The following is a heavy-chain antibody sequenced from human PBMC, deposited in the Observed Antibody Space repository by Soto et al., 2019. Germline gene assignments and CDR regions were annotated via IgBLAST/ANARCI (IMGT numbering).Heavy chain of an antibody. J-gene: IGHJ4*02. Sequence: EVQLVESGGGLVQPGGSLRLSCAASGFTVSSNYMSWVRQAPGKGLEWVSVIYSGGSTYYADSVKGRFTISRDNSKNTLYLQMNSLRAEDTAVYYCARDLHPAKRGYWGQGTLVTVSS. CDR3: ARDLHPAKRGY. D-gene: IGHD3-10*01. V-gene: IGHV3-66*01. CDR2: IYSGGST. CDR1: GFTVSSNY.